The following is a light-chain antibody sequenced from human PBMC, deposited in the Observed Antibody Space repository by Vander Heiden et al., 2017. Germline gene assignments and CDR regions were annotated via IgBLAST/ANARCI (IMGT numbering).Light chain of an antibody. CDR2: GNS. Sequence: QSVLTQPPAASGAPGKRVSTACNGSGSNTGEGYDVPWYQQLPGTAPKLLIYGNSNRPSGVPDRFSGSKSGTSASLAITGLQAEDEADYYCQSYDSSLSGFYVFGTGTKVTVL. CDR1: GSNTGEGYD. V-gene: IGLV1-40*01. J-gene: IGLJ1*01. CDR3: QSYDSSLSGFYV.